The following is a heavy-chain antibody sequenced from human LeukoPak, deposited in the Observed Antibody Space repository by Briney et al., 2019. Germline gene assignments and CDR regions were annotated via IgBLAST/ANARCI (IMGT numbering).Heavy chain of an antibody. Sequence: SETLSLTCTVSGDSISNGGYFWSWIRQHPGKGLEWIGYIYYTGSTTYNPSLQSRVTISVDTSKNNFSLRLNSVTAADTAVYYCASTMTRRWFDPWGQGTLVTVSS. CDR1: GDSISNGGYF. CDR3: ASTMTRRWFDP. D-gene: IGHD3-22*01. J-gene: IGHJ5*02. CDR2: IYYTGST. V-gene: IGHV4-31*03.